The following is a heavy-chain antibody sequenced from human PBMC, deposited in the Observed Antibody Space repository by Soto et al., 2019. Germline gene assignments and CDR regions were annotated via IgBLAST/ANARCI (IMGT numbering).Heavy chain of an antibody. Sequence: SVKVSCKASGGTFSSYAISWVRQAPGQGLEWMGGIIPIFGTANYAQKFQGRVTITADESTSTAYMELSSLRSEDTAVYYCAREEQLVLYYYGKDVWGQGTTVTVSS. CDR3: AREEQLVLYYYGKDV. V-gene: IGHV1-69*13. D-gene: IGHD6-13*01. CDR1: GGTFSSYA. J-gene: IGHJ6*02. CDR2: IIPIFGTA.